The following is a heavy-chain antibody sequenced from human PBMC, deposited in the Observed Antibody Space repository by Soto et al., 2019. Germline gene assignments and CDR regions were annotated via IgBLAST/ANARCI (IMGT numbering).Heavy chain of an antibody. CDR3: ATGRDYYDTPPPLRY. CDR2: IYYSGST. Sequence: PSETLSLACTVSVGSISSGGYYWSWIRQHPGKGLEWIGYIYYSGSTYYNPSLKSRVTISVDTSKNQFSLKLSSVTAADTAVYYCATGRDYYDTPPPLRYWGQGTLVTVSS. J-gene: IGHJ4*02. CDR1: VGSISSGGYY. V-gene: IGHV4-31*03. D-gene: IGHD3-22*01.